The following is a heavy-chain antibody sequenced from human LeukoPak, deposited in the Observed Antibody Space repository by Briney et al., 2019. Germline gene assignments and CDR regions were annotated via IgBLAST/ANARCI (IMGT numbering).Heavy chain of an antibody. CDR1: GGSISSYY. CDR2: THYSGAT. D-gene: IGHD2-21*02. V-gene: IGHV4-59*01. CDR3: ASGYCGGACQLGGVDM. J-gene: IGHJ3*02. Sequence: PSETLSLTCTVSGGSISSYYWSWLRQPPGKGLEYIGYTHYSGATNYNPSLTSRVTISLDTSGNQFSLKLSSVTAADTAVYYCASGYCGGACQLGGVDMWGQGTMVTVSS.